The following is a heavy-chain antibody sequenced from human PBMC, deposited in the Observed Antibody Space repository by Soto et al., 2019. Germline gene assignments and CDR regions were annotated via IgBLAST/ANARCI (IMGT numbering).Heavy chain of an antibody. CDR1: GFTFDDYA. J-gene: IGHJ4*02. Sequence: EVQLVESGGGLVQPGRSLRLSCAASGFTFDDYAMHWVRQAPGKGLEWVSRISWGSGSIDYADSVKGRFTISRDNAKNSLYLQMNSLRAEDTALYYCAKDAAYYFDYWGQGTLVTVSS. CDR3: AKDAAYYFDY. D-gene: IGHD6-25*01. CDR2: ISWGSGSI. V-gene: IGHV3-9*01.